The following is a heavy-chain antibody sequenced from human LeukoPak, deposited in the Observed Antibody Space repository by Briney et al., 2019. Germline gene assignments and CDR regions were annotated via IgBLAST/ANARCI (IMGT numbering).Heavy chain of an antibody. CDR1: GGSFSGYY. D-gene: IGHD3-16*01. V-gene: IGHV3-23*01. CDR2: ISGSGDRT. Sequence: PSETLSLTCAVYGGSFSGYYWSWIRQPPGKGLEWVSAISGSGDRTYNADSVKGRFTISRDNSKNTLYVQMNSLRAEDTAVYYCAKESWSYGPTSVDYWGQGTLVTVSS. J-gene: IGHJ4*02. CDR3: AKESWSYGPTSVDY.